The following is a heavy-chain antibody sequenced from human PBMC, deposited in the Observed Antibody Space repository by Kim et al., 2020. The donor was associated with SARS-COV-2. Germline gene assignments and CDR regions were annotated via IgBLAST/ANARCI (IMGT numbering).Heavy chain of an antibody. J-gene: IGHJ6*02. CDR1: GFSFSDYG. CDR3: AATEQLVWGEFVYDYYGMDV. D-gene: IGHD6-13*01. CDR2: IWYDGSKN. V-gene: IGHV3-33*01. Sequence: GGSLRPSCAASGFSFSDYGMHWVRQAPGKGLEWVAVIWYDGSKNYYADSVKGRFTISRDNSKNTLYLQMNSLGVEDTALYYCAATEQLVWGEFVYDYYGMDVWGQGTPVTVSS.